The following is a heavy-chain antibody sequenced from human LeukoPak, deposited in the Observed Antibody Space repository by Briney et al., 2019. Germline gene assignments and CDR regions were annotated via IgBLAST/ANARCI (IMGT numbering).Heavy chain of an antibody. D-gene: IGHD2-2*02. CDR2: INHSGST. CDR3: ARDGRSGYCSSTSCYNDY. CDR1: GGSFSGYY. Sequence: PSETLSLTCAVYGGSFSGYYWSWIRQPPGKGLEWIGEINHSGSTNYNPSLKSRVTISVDTSKNQFSLKLSSVTAADTAVYYCARDGRSGYCSSTSCYNDYWGQGTLVTVSS. V-gene: IGHV4-34*01. J-gene: IGHJ4*02.